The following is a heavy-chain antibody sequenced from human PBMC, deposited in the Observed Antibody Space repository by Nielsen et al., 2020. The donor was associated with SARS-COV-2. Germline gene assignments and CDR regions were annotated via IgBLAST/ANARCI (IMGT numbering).Heavy chain of an antibody. V-gene: IGHV3-9*01. CDR1: GFTFDDYA. J-gene: IGHJ4*02. D-gene: IGHD3-10*01. Sequence: SLKISCAASGFTFDDYAMHWVRQAPGKGLEWVSGISWNSGSIGYADSVKGRFTISRDNAKNSLYLQMNSLRAEDTALYYCATWTDYYGSGSSDYWGQGTLVTVSS. CDR2: ISWNSGSI. CDR3: ATWTDYYGSGSSDY.